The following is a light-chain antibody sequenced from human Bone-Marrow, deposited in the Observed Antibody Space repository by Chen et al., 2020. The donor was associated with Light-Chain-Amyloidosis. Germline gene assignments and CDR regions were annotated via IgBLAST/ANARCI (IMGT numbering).Light chain of an antibody. J-gene: IGLJ1*01. Sequence: QSALTQPASVSGSPGQSITISCTGTSGDVGTYNYVSWSQHHPGKAPNVMIYAVSNRPSGGSNRFSGSKSGNTASLTISGLQAEDEADYYCSSFTSSSSYVFGPGTKVTVL. CDR1: SGDVGTYNY. CDR2: AVS. V-gene: IGLV2-14*01. CDR3: SSFTSSSSYV.